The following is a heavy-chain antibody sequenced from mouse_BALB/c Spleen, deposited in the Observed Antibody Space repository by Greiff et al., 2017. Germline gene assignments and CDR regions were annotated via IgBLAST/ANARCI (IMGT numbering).Heavy chain of an antibody. J-gene: IGHJ4*01. D-gene: IGHD2-1*01. CDR2: ISSGSSTI. CDR1: GFTFSSFG. CDR3: ARDMRGNYGRAMDY. Sequence: EVQRVESGGGLVQPGGSRKLSCSASGFTFSSFGMHWVRQAPEKGLEWVAYISSGSSTIYYADTVKGRFTISRDNPKNTLFLQMTSLRSEDTAMYYCARDMRGNYGRAMDYWGQGTSVTVSS. V-gene: IGHV5-17*02.